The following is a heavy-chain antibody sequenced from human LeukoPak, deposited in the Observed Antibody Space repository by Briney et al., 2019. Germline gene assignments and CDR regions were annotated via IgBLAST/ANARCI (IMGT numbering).Heavy chain of an antibody. CDR2: IYSGGST. J-gene: IGHJ4*02. V-gene: IGHV3-66*02. CDR1: GFTVSSNY. CDR3: ARDEAVATRGSFDY. D-gene: IGHD6-19*01. Sequence: GGSLRLSCAASGFTVSSNYMSWVRQGPGKGLEWVSVIYSGGSTYYADSVKGRFTISRDNSKNTLYLQMNSLRAEDTAVYYCARDEAVATRGSFDYWGQGTLVTVSS.